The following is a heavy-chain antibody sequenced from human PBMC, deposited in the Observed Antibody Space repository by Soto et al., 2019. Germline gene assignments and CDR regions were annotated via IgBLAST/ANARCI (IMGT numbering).Heavy chain of an antibody. V-gene: IGHV3-30*18. J-gene: IGHJ4*02. CDR1: GFTFSSYG. CDR2: ISYDENNK. D-gene: IGHD7-27*01. CDR3: AKVLTGDLDY. Sequence: GGSLRLSCAAPGFTFSSYGMNWVRQAPGKGLEWVAVISYDENNKYYADSVKGRFTISRDNSKNTLYLQMNSLRAEDTAVYYCAKVLTGDLDYWGQGTLVTVSS.